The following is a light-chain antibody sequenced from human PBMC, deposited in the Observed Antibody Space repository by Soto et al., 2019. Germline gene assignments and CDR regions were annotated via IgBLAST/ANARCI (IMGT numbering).Light chain of an antibody. CDR3: HQYNNRPQP. Sequence: GMTLSAAAVSVYPRERATLSCRASQSVSSSYLAWYQQKPGQAPRLLIHGATTRATGIPARFSGSGSGTEFTLTISSLQSEDCALYYCHQYNNRPQPFGEG. CDR1: QSVSSSY. V-gene: IGKV3-15*01. CDR2: GAT. J-gene: IGKJ1*01.